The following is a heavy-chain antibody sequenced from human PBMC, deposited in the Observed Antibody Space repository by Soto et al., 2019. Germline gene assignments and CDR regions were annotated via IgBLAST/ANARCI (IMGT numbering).Heavy chain of an antibody. J-gene: IGHJ1*01. Sequence: QVQLQESGPGLVKPSETLSLTCTVSGGSISSYYWSWIRQPPGKGLEWIGYIYYSGSTNYNPSLKSRVTISVDTSKNQFSLKQSSVTAADTAVYYCARGWGGYFQHWGQGTLVTVSS. CDR3: ARGWGGYFQH. CDR2: IYYSGST. V-gene: IGHV4-59*01. CDR1: GGSISSYY. D-gene: IGHD7-27*01.